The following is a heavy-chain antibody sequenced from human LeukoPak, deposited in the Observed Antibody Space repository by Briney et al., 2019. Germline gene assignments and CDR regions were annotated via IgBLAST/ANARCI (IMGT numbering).Heavy chain of an antibody. CDR2: ISSSSYI. CDR3: ARDSGSSWSHY. V-gene: IGHV3-21*01. D-gene: IGHD6-13*01. Sequence: GGSLRLSCAASGFTFSSYSMNWVRQAPGKGLEWVSSISSSSYIYYADSVKGRFTISRDNAKNSLYLQMNSLRAEDTAVYYCARDSGSSWSHYWGQGTLVTVSS. CDR1: GFTFSSYS. J-gene: IGHJ4*02.